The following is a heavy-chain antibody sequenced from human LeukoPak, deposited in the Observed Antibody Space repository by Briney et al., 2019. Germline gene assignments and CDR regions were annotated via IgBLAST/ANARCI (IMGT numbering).Heavy chain of an antibody. V-gene: IGHV4-30-2*01. Sequence: PSQTLSLTCTVSGGSISSGGYYWSWLRQPPGKDLEWIGYIYHSGSTYYNQSLNSRVTISLDRSKNQFSLNLNSVTAADTAMYFCARHASFHGNFDYWGQGTLVTVSS. D-gene: IGHD1-26*01. J-gene: IGHJ4*02. CDR1: GGSISSGGYY. CDR2: IYHSGST. CDR3: ARHASFHGNFDY.